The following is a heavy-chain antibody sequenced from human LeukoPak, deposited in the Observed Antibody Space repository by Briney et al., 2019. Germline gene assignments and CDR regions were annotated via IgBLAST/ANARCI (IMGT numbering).Heavy chain of an antibody. CDR3: ARGGYSSAHDAPDI. Sequence: GASVKVSCKASGYTFTTYYIHWVRQAPGQWLEWMGIISPSGGSTNYAQNFQGRVTMTRDTSTSTVYMELSSLRSEDTAVYYCARGGYSSAHDAPDIWGQRTMVTVSS. D-gene: IGHD6-19*01. CDR1: GYTFTTYY. J-gene: IGHJ3*02. V-gene: IGHV1-46*01. CDR2: ISPSGGST.